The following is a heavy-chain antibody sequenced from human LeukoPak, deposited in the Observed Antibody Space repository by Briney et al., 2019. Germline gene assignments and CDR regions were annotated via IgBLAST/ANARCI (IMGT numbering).Heavy chain of an antibody. D-gene: IGHD4-17*01. Sequence: GGSLRLSCAASGFTFSSYGMHWVRQAPGKGLEWVAFIRYDGSNKYYADSVKGRFTISRDNSKNTLYLQMNSLRAEDTAVYYCARGLFYGAFYYFDYWGQGTLVTVSS. CDR1: GFTFSSYG. J-gene: IGHJ4*02. CDR3: ARGLFYGAFYYFDY. V-gene: IGHV3-30*02. CDR2: IRYDGSNK.